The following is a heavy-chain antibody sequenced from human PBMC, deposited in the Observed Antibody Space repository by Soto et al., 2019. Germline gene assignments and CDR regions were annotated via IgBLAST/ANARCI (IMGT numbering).Heavy chain of an antibody. CDR1: GGTFSNFA. D-gene: IGHD3-10*01. J-gene: IGHJ3*02. CDR3: ASPDRVNFAVVI. CDR2: VIPIFHTP. V-gene: IGHV1-69*06. Sequence: GASVKVSCKASGGTFSNFAINWLRQAPGQGLEWMGGVIPIFHTPLYAQRFQGRVTITADTSTRTVYMELSSLRSEDTAVYYCASPDRVNFAVVIWGQGTRVTVSS.